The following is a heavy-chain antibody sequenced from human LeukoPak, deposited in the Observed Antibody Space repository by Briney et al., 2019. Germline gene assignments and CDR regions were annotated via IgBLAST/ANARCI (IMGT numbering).Heavy chain of an antibody. Sequence: GGSLRLSCAASGFTFSSHWMSWVRQAPGKGLEWVANIKQDGSEKYYVDSVKGRFTISRDNAKNSLYLQMNSLRAEDTAVYCCARGRLWFGELSAAFDIWGQGTMVTVSS. J-gene: IGHJ3*02. CDR2: IKQDGSEK. D-gene: IGHD3-10*01. CDR3: ARGRLWFGELSAAFDI. CDR1: GFTFSSHW. V-gene: IGHV3-7*04.